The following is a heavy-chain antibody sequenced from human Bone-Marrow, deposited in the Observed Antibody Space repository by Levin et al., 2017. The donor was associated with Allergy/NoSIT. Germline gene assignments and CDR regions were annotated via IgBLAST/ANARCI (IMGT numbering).Heavy chain of an antibody. Sequence: SQTLSLTCVVSGGSVTTTNWWSWVRHTPGKGLEWIGQVYHRGSTNYNPSLRGRVTISLDKSKNQFSLRLTSVTATDTATYYCARVGDVSEFCYAVDVWGPGAPVTVSS. J-gene: IGHJ6*02. CDR2: VYHRGST. CDR3: ARVGDVSEFCYAVDV. CDR1: GGSVTTTNW. V-gene: IGHV4-4*02. D-gene: IGHD2/OR15-2a*01.